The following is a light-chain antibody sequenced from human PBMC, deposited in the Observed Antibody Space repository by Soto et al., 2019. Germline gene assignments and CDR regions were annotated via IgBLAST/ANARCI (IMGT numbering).Light chain of an antibody. CDR1: QGISSW. CDR3: QQYNSYPWT. V-gene: IGKV1-12*01. Sequence: DFLMTQSPASGSASVGGRVTITRRASQGISSWLAWYQQKPGKAPKLLIYAASSLQSGVPSRFSGSGYGTEFTLTISSLQPEDFAVYYCQQYNSYPWTFGQGTKVDIK. CDR2: AAS. J-gene: IGKJ1*01.